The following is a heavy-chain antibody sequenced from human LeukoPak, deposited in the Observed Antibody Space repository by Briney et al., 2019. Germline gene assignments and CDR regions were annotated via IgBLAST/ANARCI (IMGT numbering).Heavy chain of an antibody. V-gene: IGHV3-53*01. CDR3: ARGYNYGHDAFDI. J-gene: IGHJ3*02. CDR1: GITVSGNY. CDR2: IYSGGST. D-gene: IGHD5-18*01. Sequence: GGSLRLSCVASGITVSGNYMSWVRQAPGKGLEWVSVIYSGGSTYYADSVKGRFTISRDNSKNTLYLQMNSLRAEDTAVYYCARGYNYGHDAFDIWGQGTMVTVSS.